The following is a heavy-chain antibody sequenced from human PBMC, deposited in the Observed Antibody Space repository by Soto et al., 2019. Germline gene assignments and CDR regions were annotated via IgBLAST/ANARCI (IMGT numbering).Heavy chain of an antibody. D-gene: IGHD6-19*01. CDR2: VYYTGST. CDR3: ARSVAVPGAHIDY. CDR1: GGSISCSY. J-gene: IGHJ4*02. V-gene: IGHV4-59*01. Sequence: SETLSLTWTVSGGSISCSYWSWIRQSPGKGLEWLGYVYYTGSTNYSPSLTSRVSISIDTSKNELSLRLSSVTAAETAVYFCARSVAVPGAHIDYWGQGTQVTVSS.